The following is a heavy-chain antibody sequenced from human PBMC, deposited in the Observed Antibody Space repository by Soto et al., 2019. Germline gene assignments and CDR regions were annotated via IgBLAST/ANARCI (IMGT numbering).Heavy chain of an antibody. V-gene: IGHV1-18*01. CDR3: VVDTIFGVVITQFDY. J-gene: IGHJ4*02. Sequence: ASVKVSCKASGYTFTSYGISWVRQAPGQGLEWMGWISAYNGNTNYAQKLQGRVTMTTDTSTSTAYMELRSLRSDDTAVYYCVVDTIFGVVITQFDYWGQGTLVTVSS. CDR1: GYTFTSYG. CDR2: ISAYNGNT. D-gene: IGHD3-3*01.